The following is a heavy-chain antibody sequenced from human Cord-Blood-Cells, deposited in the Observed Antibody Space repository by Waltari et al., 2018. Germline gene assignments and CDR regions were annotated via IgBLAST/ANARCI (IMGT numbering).Heavy chain of an antibody. V-gene: IGHV3-23*01. Sequence: EVQLLESGGGLVQPGGSLRLSCAASGFTFSSYAMSWVRQAPGKGLEWVSAISGSGGSTYYADSVKGRFTISRDNAKNALYLQMNSLRAEDTAVYYCAKQVKLTGDFDYWGQGTLVTVSS. CDR2: ISGSGGST. CDR1: GFTFSSYA. CDR3: AKQVKLTGDFDY. D-gene: IGHD7-27*01. J-gene: IGHJ4*02.